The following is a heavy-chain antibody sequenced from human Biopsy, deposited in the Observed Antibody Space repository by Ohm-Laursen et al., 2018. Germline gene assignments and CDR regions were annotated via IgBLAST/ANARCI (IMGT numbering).Heavy chain of an antibody. CDR3: ARLYRLDDYWNDDPPDAFDV. D-gene: IGHD3-3*01. CDR2: IYYSGST. J-gene: IGHJ3*01. Sequence: SETLSLTCTVSGGSIGSFFWSWIRQPPGKGLEWIGYIYYSGSTNYNPSLRGRVTISVDTSKNQFSLKLSSVTAADTAVFFCARLYRLDDYWNDDPPDAFDVWGQGTMVTVSS. V-gene: IGHV4-59*01. CDR1: GGSIGSFF.